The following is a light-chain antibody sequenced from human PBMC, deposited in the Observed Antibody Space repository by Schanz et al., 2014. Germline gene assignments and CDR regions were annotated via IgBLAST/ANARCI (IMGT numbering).Light chain of an antibody. J-gene: IGLJ3*02. CDR1: SSNIGSNS. CDR3: AAWDDSLSGQL. CDR2: FND. V-gene: IGLV1-44*01. Sequence: QSVLTQPPSASGTPGQRVNISCSGSSSNIGSNSVNWYQQLPGTAPKVLIYFNDQRPSGVPDRFSASKSGTSASLAITGLQSEDEADYYCAAWDDSLSGQLFGGGTKLTVL.